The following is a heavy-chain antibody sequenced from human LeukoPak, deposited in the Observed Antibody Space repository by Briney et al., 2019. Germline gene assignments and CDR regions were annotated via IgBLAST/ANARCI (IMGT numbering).Heavy chain of an antibody. CDR2: ISGSGGST. V-gene: IGHV3-23*01. J-gene: IGHJ6*03. Sequence: GGSLRLSCAASGFTFSSYAMSWVRQAPGKGLEWVSRISGSGGSTYYADSAKGRVTITRDNSKNTLYLQMNSLGAEDTAVYYCANYDFYYYYMDVWGKGTTVTVS. D-gene: IGHD3-3*01. CDR3: ANYDFYYYYMDV. CDR1: GFTFSSYA.